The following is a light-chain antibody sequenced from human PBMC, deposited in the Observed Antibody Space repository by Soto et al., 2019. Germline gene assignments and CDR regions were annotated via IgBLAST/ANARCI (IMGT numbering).Light chain of an antibody. J-gene: IGLJ3*02. CDR3: SSYTSSSLLV. V-gene: IGLV2-14*01. CDR2: EVS. Sequence: QSVLTQPASVSGSPGQSITISCTGTSSDVGGYDFVSWYQHHPGKVPKLMIFEVSKRPSGVSNRFSGSKSGNTASLTISGLQAEDEADYYCSSYTSSSLLVFGGGTKLTVL. CDR1: SSDVGGYDF.